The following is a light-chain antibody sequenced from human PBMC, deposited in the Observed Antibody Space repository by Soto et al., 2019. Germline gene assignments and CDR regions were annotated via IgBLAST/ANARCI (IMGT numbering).Light chain of an antibody. CDR2: GAS. CDR3: EQYGSSIT. V-gene: IGKV3-20*01. CDR1: QSVSSSY. J-gene: IGKJ5*01. Sequence: EIVLTQSPGTLSLSPGERATLSCRASQSVSSSYLAWYQQKPGQAPRLLIYGASSSATGIPDRVGGSGSATAFTLTISRLEPECFAVYYCEQYGSSITFGQGTRLEIK.